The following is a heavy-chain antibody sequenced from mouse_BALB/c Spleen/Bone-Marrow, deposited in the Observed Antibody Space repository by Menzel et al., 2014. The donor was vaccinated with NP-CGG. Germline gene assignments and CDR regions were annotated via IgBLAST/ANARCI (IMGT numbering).Heavy chain of an antibody. CDR2: ISSGSSTI. Sequence: EVKLMESGGGLVQPGGSRKLSCAASGFTFSSFGMHWVRQAPEKGLEWVAYISSGSSTIYYADTVMGRFTIFRDNPKNTLFLQMTSLRSEDTAMYYCARSGSSSGYFDYWGQGTTLTVSS. V-gene: IGHV5-17*02. J-gene: IGHJ2*01. D-gene: IGHD1-1*01. CDR1: GFTFSSFG. CDR3: ARSGSSSGYFDY.